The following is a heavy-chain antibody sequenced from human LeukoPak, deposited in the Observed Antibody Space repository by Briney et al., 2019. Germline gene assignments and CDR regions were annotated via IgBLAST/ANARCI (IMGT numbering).Heavy chain of an antibody. V-gene: IGHV1-2*02. CDR1: GYTFTGYY. CDR2: INPNSGGT. D-gene: IGHD2-21*02. CDR3: ARMGDIVVVTALDY. J-gene: IGHJ4*02. Sequence: ASVKVSCKASGYTFTGYYMHWVRQAPGQGLEWMGWINPNSGGTNYAQKFQGRVTMTRDTSISTAYMEPSRLRSDDTAVYYCARMGDIVVVTALDYWGQGTLVTVSS.